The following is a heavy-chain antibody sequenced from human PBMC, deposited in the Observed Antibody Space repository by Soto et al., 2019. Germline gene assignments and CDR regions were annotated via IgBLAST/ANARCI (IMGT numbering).Heavy chain of an antibody. CDR2: LYSSGTT. V-gene: IGHV3-53*01. J-gene: IGHJ6*02. CDR1: GFSVTNSY. Sequence: GGSLRLSCTVSGFSVTNSYINWVRQAPGKGLEWVSILYSSGTTYYADSVRGRFTVSRDDSKNTLFLHMNSLRADDTAVYYCARDWLKFCYNCHYYYAMDAWGQGTMVTVSS. D-gene: IGHD2-2*02. CDR3: ARDWLKFCYNCHYYYAMDA.